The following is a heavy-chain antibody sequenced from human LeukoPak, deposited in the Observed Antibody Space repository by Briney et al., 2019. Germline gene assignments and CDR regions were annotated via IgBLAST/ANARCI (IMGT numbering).Heavy chain of an antibody. Sequence: PSETLSLTCAVSGYSISSSNWWGWIRQPPGKGLEWIGYIYYSGSTYYNPSLKSRVTMSVDTSKNQFSLKLSSVTAVDTVVYYCARTYYYDSSGYYFPGAFDIWGQGTMVTVSS. CDR1: GYSISSSNW. V-gene: IGHV4-28*01. J-gene: IGHJ3*02. CDR2: IYYSGST. CDR3: ARTYYYDSSGYYFPGAFDI. D-gene: IGHD3-22*01.